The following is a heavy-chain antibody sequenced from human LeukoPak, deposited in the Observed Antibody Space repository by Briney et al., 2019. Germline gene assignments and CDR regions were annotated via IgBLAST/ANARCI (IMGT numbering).Heavy chain of an antibody. CDR3: ATAAALYYYYMDV. CDR2: IYSGGST. V-gene: IGHV3-53*01. D-gene: IGHD6-13*01. CDR1: GFTFSDYY. J-gene: IGHJ6*03. Sequence: PGGSLRLSCAASGFTFSDYYMSWVRQAPGKGLEWVSVIYSGGSTYYADSVKGRFTISRDNSKNTLYLQMNSLRAEDTAVYYCATAAALYYYYMDVWGKGTTLTVSS.